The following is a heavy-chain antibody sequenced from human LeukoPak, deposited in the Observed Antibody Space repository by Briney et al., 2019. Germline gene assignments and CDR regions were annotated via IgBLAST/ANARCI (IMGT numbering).Heavy chain of an antibody. CDR3: ARGAVGSTPHVAFDI. V-gene: IGHV4-4*07. CDR1: DCSIRNYY. J-gene: IGHJ3*02. D-gene: IGHD1-26*01. CDR2: IHISGGT. Sequence: SETLSRNCSVWDCSIRNYYWNWIRQFAGKVLELISRIHISGGTNSNPSLKRRLTMSVVTTKNQFSLRLTAVTAADTAVYYRARGAVGSTPHVAFDIWGQGTMVTVSS.